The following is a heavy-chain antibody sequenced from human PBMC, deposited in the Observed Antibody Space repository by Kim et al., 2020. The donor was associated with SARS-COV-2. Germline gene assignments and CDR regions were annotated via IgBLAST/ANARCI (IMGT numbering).Heavy chain of an antibody. Sequence: ASVKVSCKASGYTFTGSYMYWVRQAPGQGLEWMGLINPNSGDTNYAQRFQGRVTMTRDTSISTAYMEVSRLRSEDTAVYYCARGECSGGSSYALYYVDDWGQGTLVTVSS. CDR3: ARGECSGGSSYALYYVDD. D-gene: IGHD2-15*01. CDR2: INPNSGDT. CDR1: GYTFTGSY. J-gene: IGHJ4*02. V-gene: IGHV1-2*02.